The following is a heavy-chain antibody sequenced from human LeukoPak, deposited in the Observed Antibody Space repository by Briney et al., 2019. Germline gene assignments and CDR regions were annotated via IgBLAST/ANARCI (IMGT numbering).Heavy chain of an antibody. D-gene: IGHD6-19*01. J-gene: IGHJ3*02. Sequence: SETLSLTCTVSGGSISSSYYYWGWIRQPPGRGLEWIGSIYSSGSTYYNPSLKSRVTISVDTSKNQFSLKLSSVTAPDTAVYYCARPTGYSSGWYPRDAFDIWGQGTMVTVSS. CDR2: IYSSGST. CDR1: GGSISSSYYY. V-gene: IGHV4-39*01. CDR3: ARPTGYSSGWYPRDAFDI.